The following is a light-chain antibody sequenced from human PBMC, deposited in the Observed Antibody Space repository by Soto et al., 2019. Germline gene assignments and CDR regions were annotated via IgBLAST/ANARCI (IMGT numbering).Light chain of an antibody. J-gene: IGKJ4*01. CDR3: QQYNERPLA. CDR2: DTS. Sequence: ETVVTQSPATLSASPGERATLSCRASQNVVTNVAWYQQKPGQAPRLLIHDTSTRATGVPDRFSGRGDGTEFALTISSLQSEDLAVYYCQQYNERPLAFGGGTKVEIK. CDR1: QNVVTN. V-gene: IGKV3-15*01.